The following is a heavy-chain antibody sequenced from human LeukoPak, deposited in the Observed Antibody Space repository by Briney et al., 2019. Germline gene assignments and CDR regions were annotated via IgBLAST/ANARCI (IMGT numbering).Heavy chain of an antibody. V-gene: IGHV4-34*01. Sequence: PSETLSLTCAVYGGSFSGYYWSWIRQPPGKGLEWIGEINHSGSTNYNPSLKSRVTISVDTSKNQFSLKLSSVTAADTAVYYCARKYCSSTSCYGQYFDYWGQGTLVTVSS. CDR1: GGSFSGYY. J-gene: IGHJ4*02. CDR2: INHSGST. D-gene: IGHD2-2*01. CDR3: ARKYCSSTSCYGQYFDY.